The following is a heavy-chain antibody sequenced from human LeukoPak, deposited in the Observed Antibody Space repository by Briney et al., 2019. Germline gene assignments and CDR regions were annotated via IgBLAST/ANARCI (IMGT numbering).Heavy chain of an antibody. V-gene: IGHV3-23*01. CDR3: AKSTGYSTTGRDFDS. Sequence: AGSLRLSCAASGFTFSSYARSWVRQAPGKGLEWVSDISGGGATTFYADSVKGRFTISRDNSKNTLYLQLSSLRAEDTAVYYCAKSTGYSTTGRDFDSWGRGTLVTVSS. D-gene: IGHD6-13*01. CDR1: GFTFSSYA. J-gene: IGHJ4*02. CDR2: ISGGGATT.